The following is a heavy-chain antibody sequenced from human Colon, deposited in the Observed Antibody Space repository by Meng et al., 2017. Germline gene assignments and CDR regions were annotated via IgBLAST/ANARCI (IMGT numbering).Heavy chain of an antibody. CDR3: ARNYGP. J-gene: IGHJ5*02. CDR1: GGSVSSGSSY. V-gene: IGHV4-61*01. CDR2: IYYSGST. Sequence: VQRQESGPGLVRPSETLSPTCTVSGGSVSSGSSYWSWIRQPPGKGLEWIGYIYYSGSTNYNPSLKSRVTISVDTSKNQFSLKLSSVTAADTAVYYCARNYGPWGQGTLVTVSS. D-gene: IGHD4-17*01.